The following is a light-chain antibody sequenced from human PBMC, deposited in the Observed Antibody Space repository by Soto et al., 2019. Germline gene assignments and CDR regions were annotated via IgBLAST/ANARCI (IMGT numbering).Light chain of an antibody. J-gene: IGKJ4*01. CDR3: QQYGNSPPLT. CDR2: GAS. CDR1: QRISSSY. V-gene: IGKV3-20*01. Sequence: EIVLTQSPGTLSLSSGARVTLSCRARQRISSSYLAWYQQKPAQAPRLLIYGASSRATGIPDRFSGSGSGTDFTLTISRLEPEDFAVYYCQQYGNSPPLTFGGGAKVAIK.